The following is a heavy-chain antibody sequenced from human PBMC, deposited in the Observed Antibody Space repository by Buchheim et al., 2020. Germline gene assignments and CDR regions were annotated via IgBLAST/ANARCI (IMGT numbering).Heavy chain of an antibody. CDR1: GFTFSSYW. V-gene: IGHV3-7*01. D-gene: IGHD2-2*01. J-gene: IGHJ6*03. CDR3: ARDNIVVVPAAIHYYYYMDV. Sequence: EVQLVESGGGLVQPGGSLRLSCAASGFTFSSYWMSWVRQAPGKGLEWVANIKQDGSEKYYEDSVKGRFTISRDNAKNSLYLQMNSLRAEDTAVYYCARDNIVVVPAAIHYYYYMDVWGKGTT. CDR2: IKQDGSEK.